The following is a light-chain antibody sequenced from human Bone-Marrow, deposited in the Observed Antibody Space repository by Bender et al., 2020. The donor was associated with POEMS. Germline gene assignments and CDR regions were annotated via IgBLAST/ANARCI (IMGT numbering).Light chain of an antibody. CDR1: NIGSES. CDR3: QSYDNSLGGWV. V-gene: IGLV3-21*02. CDR2: DDN. J-gene: IGLJ3*02. Sequence: SYVMTQPPSVSVTPGQTATITCGGTNIGSESVHWYQQKPGQAPVLVVYDDNDRPSGIPERFSGSKSGTSASLAITGLQAEDEGDYYCQSYDNSLGGWVFGGGTKLTVL.